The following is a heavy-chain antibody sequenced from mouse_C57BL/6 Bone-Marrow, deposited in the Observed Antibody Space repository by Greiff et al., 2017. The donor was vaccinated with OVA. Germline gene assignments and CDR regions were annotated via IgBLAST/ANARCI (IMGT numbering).Heavy chain of an antibody. V-gene: IGHV3-6*01. D-gene: IGHD4-1*01. CDR3: ARGETVYYFDY. CDR1: GYSITSGYY. CDR2: ISYDGSN. J-gene: IGHJ2*01. Sequence: EVKVEESGPGLVKPSQSLSLTCSVTGYSITSGYYWNWIRQFPGNKLEWMGYISYDGSNNYNPSLKNRISITRDTSKNQFFLKLNSVTTEDTATYYCARGETVYYFDYWGQGTTLTVSS.